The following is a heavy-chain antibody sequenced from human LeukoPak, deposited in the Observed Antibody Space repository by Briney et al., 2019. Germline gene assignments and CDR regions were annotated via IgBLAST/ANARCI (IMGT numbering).Heavy chain of an antibody. V-gene: IGHV3-30-3*01. J-gene: IGHJ4*02. D-gene: IGHD3-22*01. CDR3: ARVIDGFDS. CDR1: GFTFSSYA. Sequence: PGRSLRLSCAASGFTFSSYAMHWVRQAPGKGLEWVAVISYDGSNKYYADSVKGRFTISRDNSKNTLYLQMNSLRAEDTAVYYCARVIDGFDSWGQGTLVTVSS. CDR2: ISYDGSNK.